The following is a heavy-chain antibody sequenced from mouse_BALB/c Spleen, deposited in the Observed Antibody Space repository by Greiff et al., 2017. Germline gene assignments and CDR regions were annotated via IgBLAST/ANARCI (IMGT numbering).Heavy chain of an antibody. CDR3: ARSGYDGYYLFAY. Sequence: EVKLQESGPELVKPGASVKMSCKASGYTFTSYVMHWVKQKPGQGLEWIGYINPYNDGTKYNEKFKGKATLTSDKSSSTAYMELSSLTSEDSAVYYCARSGYDGYYLFAYWGQGTLVTVSA. V-gene: IGHV1-14*01. CDR2: INPYNDGT. CDR1: GYTFTSYV. D-gene: IGHD2-3*01. J-gene: IGHJ3*01.